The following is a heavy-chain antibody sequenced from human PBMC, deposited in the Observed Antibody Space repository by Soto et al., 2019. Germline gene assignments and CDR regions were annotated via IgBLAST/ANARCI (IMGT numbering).Heavy chain of an antibody. CDR3: ARGLYCSGGSCYSVAFDI. Sequence: GASVKVSCKASGYTFTSYDINWVRQATGQGLEWMGWMNPNSGNTGYAQKFQGRVTMTRNTSISTAYMELSSLRSEDMAVYYCARGLYCSGGSCYSVAFDIWGQGTMVTVSS. V-gene: IGHV1-8*01. J-gene: IGHJ3*02. CDR2: MNPNSGNT. CDR1: GYTFTSYD. D-gene: IGHD2-15*01.